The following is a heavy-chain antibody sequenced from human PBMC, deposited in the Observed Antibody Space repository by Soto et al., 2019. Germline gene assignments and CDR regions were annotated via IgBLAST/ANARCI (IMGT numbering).Heavy chain of an antibody. Sequence: GGSLRLSCAASGFSLRSQWMHWIRQTPGKGLEWVSRCSPDGTTVYADSVKGRFTISRDNAKNTVYLQMNSLSAEDTAMYYCSASIFGVVHYWGQGTLVTVSS. V-gene: IGHV3-74*03. CDR1: GFSLRSQW. CDR3: SASIFGVVHY. J-gene: IGHJ4*02. CDR2: CSPDGTT. D-gene: IGHD3-3*01.